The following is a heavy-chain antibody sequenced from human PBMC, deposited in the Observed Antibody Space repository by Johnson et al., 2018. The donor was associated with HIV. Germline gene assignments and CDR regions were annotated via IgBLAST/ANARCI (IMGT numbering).Heavy chain of an antibody. V-gene: IGHV3-30*18. CDR3: AKSIVVVLVGDNDDAFDI. CDR1: GFTFNRYG. J-gene: IGHJ3*02. CDR2: ISHDESIE. D-gene: IGHD2-21*01. Sequence: QVQLVESGGGLIQPGGSLRLSCAASGFTFNRYGMYWVRQAPGKGLEWVAFISHDESIEYYADSVKGRFTISRDNPWNTLYLQMNNLTSEDTAVYYCAKSIVVVLVGDNDDAFDIWGQGTMVTVSS.